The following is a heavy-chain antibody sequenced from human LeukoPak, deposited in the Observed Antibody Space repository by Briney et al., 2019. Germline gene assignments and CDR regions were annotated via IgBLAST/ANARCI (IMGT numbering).Heavy chain of an antibody. J-gene: IGHJ4*02. D-gene: IGHD3-10*01. Sequence: GGSLRLSCAASGFTFTNYAMSWVRQAPGKGLEWVSGISGSGGSTNYADFVKGRFTISRDNSKNTLYLQMNSLRPEDTGVYYCAKGRYDYGSGSYLSDYWGQGTLVTVSS. CDR1: GFTFTNYA. V-gene: IGHV3-23*01. CDR2: ISGSGGST. CDR3: AKGRYDYGSGSYLSDY.